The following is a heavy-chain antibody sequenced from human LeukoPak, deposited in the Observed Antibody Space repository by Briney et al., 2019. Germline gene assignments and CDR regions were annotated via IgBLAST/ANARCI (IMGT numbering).Heavy chain of an antibody. Sequence: PGGSLRLPCAASGFTFSSYAMSWVRQAPGKGLEWVSAISGSGGSTYYADSVKGRFTISRDNSKNTLYLQMNSLRAEDTAVYYCAKDFYAGTYYFDYWGQGTLVTVSS. D-gene: IGHD3-16*01. CDR2: ISGSGGST. V-gene: IGHV3-23*01. CDR1: GFTFSSYA. CDR3: AKDFYAGTYYFDY. J-gene: IGHJ4*02.